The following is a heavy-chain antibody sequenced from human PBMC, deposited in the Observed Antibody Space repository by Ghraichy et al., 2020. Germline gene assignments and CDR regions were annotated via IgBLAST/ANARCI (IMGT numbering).Heavy chain of an antibody. CDR3: ARDLASVGEYSGYDSGGFDY. CDR2: ISSSSSYI. V-gene: IGHV3-21*01. J-gene: IGHJ4*02. D-gene: IGHD5-12*01. CDR1: GFTFSSYS. Sequence: GGSLRLSCAASGFTFSSYSMNWVRQAPGKGLEWVSSISSSSSYIYYADSVKGRFTISRDNAKNSLYLQMNSLRAEDTAVYYCARDLASVGEYSGYDSGGFDYWGQGTLVTVSS.